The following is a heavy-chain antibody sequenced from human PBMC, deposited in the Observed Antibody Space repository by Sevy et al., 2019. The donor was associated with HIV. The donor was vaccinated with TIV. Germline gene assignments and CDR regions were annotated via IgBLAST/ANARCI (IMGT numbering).Heavy chain of an antibody. CDR3: ARGEQWLSFNY. CDR1: GFNISSNY. CDR2: IYGNNST. V-gene: IGHV3-53*01. Sequence: GGSLRLSCAASGFNISSNYLSWVRQAPGKGLEWVSVIYGNNSTYYADFVKGRFTISRDNSKNTLYLQINSLRVEDTAIYYCARGEQWLSFNYWGQGTPVTVSS. D-gene: IGHD6-19*01. J-gene: IGHJ4*02.